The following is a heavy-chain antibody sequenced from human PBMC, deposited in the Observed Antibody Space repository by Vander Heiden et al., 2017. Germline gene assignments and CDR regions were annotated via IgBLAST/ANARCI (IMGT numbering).Heavy chain of an antibody. D-gene: IGHD5-18*01. V-gene: IGHV1-69*01. Sequence: QVQLVQSGAEVKQPGSSVKVSCKASGRTFSSYAISWVRQAPGQWLEWMGGIIPIFGTANYAQKGQGRVTITADESTSTAYMELSSLRSEDTAVYYCASRGYSYGYPFDYWGEGTLVTVSS. CDR2: IIPIFGTA. J-gene: IGHJ4*02. CDR3: ASRGYSYGYPFDY. CDR1: GRTFSSYA.